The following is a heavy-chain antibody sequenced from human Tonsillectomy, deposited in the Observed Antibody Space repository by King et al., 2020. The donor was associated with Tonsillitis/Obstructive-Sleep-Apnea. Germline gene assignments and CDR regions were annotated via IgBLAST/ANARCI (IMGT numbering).Heavy chain of an antibody. CDR2: ISGSSGTI. J-gene: IGHJ1*01. V-gene: IGHV3-48*01. D-gene: IGHD3-10*01. Sequence: VQLVESGGGLVQPGGSLRLSCAASGFTFNSYSMNWVRQAPGKGLEWVSYISGSSGTIYYADSVKGRFTISRDNAKNSLYLQMNSLRAEDTAVYYCARSGSGTYYTVSYFQHWGQGTLVTVSS. CDR1: GFTFNSYS. CDR3: ARSGSGTYYTVSYFQH.